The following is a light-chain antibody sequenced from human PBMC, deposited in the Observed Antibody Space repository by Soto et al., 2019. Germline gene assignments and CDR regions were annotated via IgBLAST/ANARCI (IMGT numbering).Light chain of an antibody. J-gene: IGKJ5*01. Sequence: DIQMTQSPSTLSASVGDRVTITCRASQSIGTWLAWYQHRPGKAPSLLIYYASTLRSGVPSRFSGSGSGTEFTLTISSLQADDFATYYCQQSDTYPLTFGQGTRLEI. CDR2: YAS. V-gene: IGKV1-5*01. CDR3: QQSDTYPLT. CDR1: QSIGTW.